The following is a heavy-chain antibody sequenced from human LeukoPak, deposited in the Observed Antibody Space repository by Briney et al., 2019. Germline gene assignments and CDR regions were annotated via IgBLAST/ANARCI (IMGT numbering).Heavy chain of an antibody. V-gene: IGHV3-74*01. Sequence: GGSLRLSCAASGFTFSSYWMHWVRQAPGKGLVWVSRINSDGSSTSYADSVKGRFTISRDNAKNSLYLQMNSLRVEDTALYYCTSDTFGKEDSWGQGTLATVSS. J-gene: IGHJ5*02. CDR1: GFTFSSYW. CDR2: INSDGSST. CDR3: TSDTFGKEDS. D-gene: IGHD3-10*01.